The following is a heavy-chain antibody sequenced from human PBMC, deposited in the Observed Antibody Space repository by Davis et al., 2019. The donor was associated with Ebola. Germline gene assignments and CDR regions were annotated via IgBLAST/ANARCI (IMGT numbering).Heavy chain of an antibody. J-gene: IGHJ5*02. D-gene: IGHD3-16*02. Sequence: MPSETLSLTCTVSGGSISSYYWSWIRQPPGKGLEWIGDIYNSGSTNYNPSLKSRVTISIDTSKNQFSLKLTSVTAADTAVYFCARDIDRHFFDPWGQGTLVTVSS. CDR1: GGSISSYY. CDR3: ARDIDRHFFDP. CDR2: IYNSGST. V-gene: IGHV4-59*01.